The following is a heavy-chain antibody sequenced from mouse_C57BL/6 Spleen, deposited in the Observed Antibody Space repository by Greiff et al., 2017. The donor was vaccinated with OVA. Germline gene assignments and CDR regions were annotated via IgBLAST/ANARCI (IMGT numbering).Heavy chain of an antibody. D-gene: IGHD1-1*01. V-gene: IGHV6-3*01. CDR2: IRLKSDNYAT. CDR1: GFTFSNYW. CDR3: TVLFITNY. Sequence: EVHLVESGGGLVQPGGSMKLSCVASGFTFSNYWMNWVRQSPEKGLEWVAQIRLKSDNYATHYAESVKGRFTISRDDSKSSVYLQMNNLGAEDTGIYDCTVLFITNYWGQGTTLTVSS. J-gene: IGHJ2*01.